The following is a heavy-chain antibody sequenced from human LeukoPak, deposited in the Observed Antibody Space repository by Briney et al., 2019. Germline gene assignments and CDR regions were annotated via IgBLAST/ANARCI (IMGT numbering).Heavy chain of an antibody. V-gene: IGHV1-69*05. CDR1: GGTLSSYA. CDR3: ARTGLRLGELSYYFDY. CDR2: IIPIFGTA. J-gene: IGHJ4*02. Sequence: ASVKVSCKASGGTLSSYAISWVRQAPGQGLEWMGGIIPIFGTANYAQKFQGRVTITTDESTSTAYMELSSLRSEDTAVYYCARTGLRLGELSYYFDYWGQGTLVTVSS. D-gene: IGHD3-16*02.